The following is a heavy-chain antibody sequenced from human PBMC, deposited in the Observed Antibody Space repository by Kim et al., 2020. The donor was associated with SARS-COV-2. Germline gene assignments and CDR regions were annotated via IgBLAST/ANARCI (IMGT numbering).Heavy chain of an antibody. CDR2: ISSSSSYI. CDR3: ARDQALWFGESRFDY. V-gene: IGHV3-21*01. CDR1: GFTFSSYS. J-gene: IGHJ4*02. Sequence: GGSLRLSCAASGFTFSSYSMNWVRQAPGKGLEWVSSISSSSSYIYYADSVKGRFTISRDNAKNSLYLQMNSLRAEDTAVYYCARDQALWFGESRFDYWGQGTLVTVSS. D-gene: IGHD3-10*01.